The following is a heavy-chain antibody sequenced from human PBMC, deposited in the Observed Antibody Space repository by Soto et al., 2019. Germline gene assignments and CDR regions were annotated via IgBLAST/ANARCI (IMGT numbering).Heavy chain of an antibody. Sequence: GASVKVSCKASGGTFSSYAISWLRQSPGQGLEWMGGIIPIFGTANYAQKFQGRVTITADESTSTAYMELSSLRSEDTAVYCCARDRKYYYDSSGYCLGYWGQGTLVTVSS. J-gene: IGHJ4*02. D-gene: IGHD3-22*01. CDR3: ARDRKYYYDSSGYCLGY. V-gene: IGHV1-69*13. CDR1: GGTFSSYA. CDR2: IIPIFGTA.